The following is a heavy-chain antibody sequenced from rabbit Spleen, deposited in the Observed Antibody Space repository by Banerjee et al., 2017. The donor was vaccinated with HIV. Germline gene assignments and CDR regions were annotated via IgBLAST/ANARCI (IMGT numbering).Heavy chain of an antibody. V-gene: IGHV1S45*01. J-gene: IGHJ4*01. D-gene: IGHD1-1*01. CDR1: GFSFSNKAV. CDR2: INAATAKP. Sequence: QEQLVESGGGLVQPGGSLKLSCTASGFSFSNKAVMCWVRQAPGKGLEWIACINAATAKPVYATWAKGRFTISRTSSTTVTLRMTSLTATDTATYFCARDLVGVIGWNFYLWGPGTLVTVS. CDR3: ARDLVGVIGWNFYL.